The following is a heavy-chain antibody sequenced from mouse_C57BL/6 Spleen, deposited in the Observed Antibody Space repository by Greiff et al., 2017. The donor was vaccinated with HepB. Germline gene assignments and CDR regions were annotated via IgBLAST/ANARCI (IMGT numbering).Heavy chain of an antibody. CDR3: AREGIYYGSSSDY. D-gene: IGHD1-1*01. V-gene: IGHV1-22*01. Sequence: VQLQQSGPELVKPGASVKMSCKASGYTFTDYNMHWVKQSHGKSLEWIGYINPNNGGTSYNQKFKGKATLTVNKSSSTAYMELRSLTSEDSAVYYCAREGIYYGSSSDYWGQGTTLTVSS. CDR1: GYTFTDYN. CDR2: INPNNGGT. J-gene: IGHJ2*01.